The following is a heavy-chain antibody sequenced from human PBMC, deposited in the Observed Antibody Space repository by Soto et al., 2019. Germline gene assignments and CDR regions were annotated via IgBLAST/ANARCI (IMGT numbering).Heavy chain of an antibody. D-gene: IGHD3-10*01. CDR3: ARGGAYGSGSYSYYFDY. CDR2: IWYDGSNK. J-gene: IGHJ4*02. CDR1: GFTFSSYG. Sequence: GGSLRLSCAASGFTFSSYGMHWVRQAPGKGLEWVAVIWYDGSNKYYADSVKGRFTISRDNSKNTLYLQMNSLRAEDTAVYYCARGGAYGSGSYSYYFDYWGQGTLVTVSS. V-gene: IGHV3-33*01.